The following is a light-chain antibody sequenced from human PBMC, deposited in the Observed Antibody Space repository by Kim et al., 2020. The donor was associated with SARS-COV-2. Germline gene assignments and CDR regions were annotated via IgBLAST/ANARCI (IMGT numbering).Light chain of an antibody. CDR3: QQYSDWPPGDT. J-gene: IGKJ2*01. CDR2: GAS. Sequence: SPGERATLSCRASQRVSSHLAWYQQRPGQPPRLLIYGASTRATGIPARFSGSGSGTEFTLTISSLQSEDFAIYFCQQYSDWPPGDTFGQGTKLEI. V-gene: IGKV3-15*01. CDR1: QRVSSH.